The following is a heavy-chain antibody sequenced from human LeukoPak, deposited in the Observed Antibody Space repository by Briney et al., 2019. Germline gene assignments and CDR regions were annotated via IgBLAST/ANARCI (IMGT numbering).Heavy chain of an antibody. V-gene: IGHV3-74*01. D-gene: IGHD5-18*01. J-gene: IGHJ4*02. CDR3: ARDRGYTTPDY. CDR2: LSXDXSRT. CDR1: GXTFXNYW. Sequence: GGSLRLSCAASGXTFXNYWXYXVXXAPXXXXXXXSXLSXDXSRTXYAASVKGRFTISRDNANNTLYLQMNSLRAEDTAVYYCARDRGYTTPDYWGQGTLVTVSS.